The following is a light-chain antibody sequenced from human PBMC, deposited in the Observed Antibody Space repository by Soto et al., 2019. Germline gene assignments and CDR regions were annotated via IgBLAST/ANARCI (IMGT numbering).Light chain of an antibody. J-gene: IGKJ1*01. CDR3: QQYDYWPRT. CDR1: QSISGT. CDR2: GAS. Sequence: EVVMTQSPATLSVSPGGRATLSCRASQSISGTLAWYQQKPGQAPRLLIYGASTRAAGVPARFSGSGSGTEFTLTISSLQSEDFAVYYCQQYDYWPRTFGQGTKVDIK. V-gene: IGKV3-15*01.